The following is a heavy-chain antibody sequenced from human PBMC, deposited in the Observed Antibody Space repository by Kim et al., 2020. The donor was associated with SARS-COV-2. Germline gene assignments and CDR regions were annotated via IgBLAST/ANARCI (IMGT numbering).Heavy chain of an antibody. J-gene: IGHJ6*02. D-gene: IGHD2-2*02. Sequence: SETLSLTCAVYGVSFSGYSWSWIRQPPGKGLEWIWEINHSGSSNYNPTPTRRVTISIDTSETQFPLKLTSVTAAATGFYFCSRGRAGVVPSPILVIGPHYVYSIMDVWGRGTTVTASS. CDR2: INHSGSS. CDR1: GVSFSGYS. CDR3: SRGRAGVVPSPILVIGPHYVYSIMDV. V-gene: IGHV4-34*01.